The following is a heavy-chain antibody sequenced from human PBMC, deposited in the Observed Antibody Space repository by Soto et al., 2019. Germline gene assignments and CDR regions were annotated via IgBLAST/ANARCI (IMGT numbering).Heavy chain of an antibody. V-gene: IGHV3-33*01. D-gene: IGHD5-18*01. CDR1: GFTFSSYG. J-gene: IGHJ6*02. Sequence: GGSLRLSCAASGFTFSSYGMHWVRQAPGKGLEWVAVIWYDGSNKYYADSVKGRFTISRDNSKNTLYLQMNSLRAEDTAVYYCARGGQGYGSPYYYYGMDVWGQGTTVTVSS. CDR2: IWYDGSNK. CDR3: ARGGQGYGSPYYYYGMDV.